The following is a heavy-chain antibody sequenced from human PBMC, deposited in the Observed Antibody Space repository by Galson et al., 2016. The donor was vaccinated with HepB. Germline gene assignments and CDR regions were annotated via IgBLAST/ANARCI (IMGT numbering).Heavy chain of an antibody. Sequence: CAISGDSVSNINSAWAWVRQSPSRGLEWLGRTYYRSKWFNHYAVSVKSRMTITADTSNNQFSLQLESVTLEDTAVYYCTRAAENWDGMWRNGFAVWGQGTVVTVS. J-gene: IGHJ3*01. CDR1: GDSVSNINSA. D-gene: IGHD1-1*01. CDR2: TYYRSKWFN. V-gene: IGHV6-1*01. CDR3: TRAAENWDGMWRNGFAV.